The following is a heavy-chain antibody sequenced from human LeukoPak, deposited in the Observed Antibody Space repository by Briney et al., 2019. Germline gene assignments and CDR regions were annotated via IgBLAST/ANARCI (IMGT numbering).Heavy chain of an antibody. CDR3: ASGRTIFYYYMDV. J-gene: IGHJ6*03. CDR1: GYTFSTHW. Sequence: ASVKVSCKASGYTFSTHWMHWVRQAPGQGLEWMGWINPKRGDTNYAQKFQGRVTMTRDTSISTVYMEMSRLRSDDTAIYYCASGRTIFYYYMDVWGKGTTVTISS. CDR2: INPKRGDT. D-gene: IGHD3-3*02. V-gene: IGHV1-2*02.